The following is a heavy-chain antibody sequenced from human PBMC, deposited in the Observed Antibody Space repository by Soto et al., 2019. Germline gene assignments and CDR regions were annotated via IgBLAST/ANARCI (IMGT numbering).Heavy chain of an antibody. CDR1: GFTFSSYG. CDR2: ISYDGSNK. V-gene: IGHV3-30*18. J-gene: IGHJ6*02. D-gene: IGHD3-22*01. CDR3: AKGYYDSSGSYGMDV. Sequence: QVQLVESGGGVVQPGRSLRLSCAASGFTFSSYGMHWVRQAPGKGLEWVAVISYDGSNKYQADSVKGRFTISRDNSKNTLYLQMNSLRAEDTAVYYCAKGYYDSSGSYGMDVWGQGTTVTLSS.